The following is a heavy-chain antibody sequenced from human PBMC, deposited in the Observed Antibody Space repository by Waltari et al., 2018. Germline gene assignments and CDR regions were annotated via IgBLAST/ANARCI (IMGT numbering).Heavy chain of an antibody. CDR3: AGSGGNGSGSHLGY. CDR1: GGSISSGSYY. CDR2: IYTSGST. J-gene: IGHJ4*02. V-gene: IGHV4-61*02. D-gene: IGHD3-10*01. Sequence: QVQLQESGPGLVKPSQTLSLTCTVSGGSISSGSYYWSWIRQPAGKGLEWIGRIYTSGSTNYNPSLKSRVTISVDTSKNQFSLKLSSVTAADTAVYYCAGSGGNGSGSHLGYWGQGTLVTVSS.